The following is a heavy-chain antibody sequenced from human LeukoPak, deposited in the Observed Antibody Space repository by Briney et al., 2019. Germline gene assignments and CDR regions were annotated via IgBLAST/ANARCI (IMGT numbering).Heavy chain of an antibody. CDR1: GFTFDDYA. CDR3: AKDGYNWNYEGWFDP. CDR2: ISGDGGST. J-gene: IGHJ5*02. D-gene: IGHD1-7*01. Sequence: PGGSLRLSCAASGFTFDDYAMPWVRQAPGRGLEWVSLISGDGGSTYYADSVKGRFTISRDNSKNSLYLQMNSLRTEDTALYYCAKDGYNWNYEGWFDPWGQGTLVTVSS. V-gene: IGHV3-43*02.